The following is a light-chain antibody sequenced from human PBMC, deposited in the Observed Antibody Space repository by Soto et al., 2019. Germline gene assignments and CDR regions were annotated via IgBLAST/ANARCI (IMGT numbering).Light chain of an antibody. CDR1: QGVTPAY. V-gene: IGKV3-20*01. Sequence: IVLTQSPGTLSLSPGERATLSCRASQGVTPAYLAWYQHKPGQAPRLLIYVASNRATGIPDRFSGSGSGTDFTLPISRLEPEDFAVYSCQQYGGSPLFTFGPGTRVDFK. J-gene: IGKJ3*01. CDR2: VAS. CDR3: QQYGGSPLFT.